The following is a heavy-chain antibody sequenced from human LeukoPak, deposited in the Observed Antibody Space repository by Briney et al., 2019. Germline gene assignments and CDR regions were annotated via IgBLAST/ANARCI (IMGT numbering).Heavy chain of an antibody. CDR2: ISYDGSNK. J-gene: IGHJ6*02. Sequence: PGGSLRLSCAAPGFTFRSYGMPWVRRAPGKGLEGVAVISYDGSNKYYADSVKGRFTISRDNSKNTLYLQMNSLRAEDTAVYYCAKERRSITMVRGGYGMDVWGQGTTVTVSS. V-gene: IGHV3-30*18. CDR3: AKERRSITMVRGGYGMDV. D-gene: IGHD3-10*01. CDR1: GFTFRSYG.